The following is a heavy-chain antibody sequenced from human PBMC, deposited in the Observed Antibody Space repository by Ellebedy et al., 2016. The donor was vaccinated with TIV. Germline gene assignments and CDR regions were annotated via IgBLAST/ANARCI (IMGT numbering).Heavy chain of an antibody. Sequence: GGSLRLXXVASGFTFSDYWMSWVRQAPGKGLEWVAIIWYDGSDKYYADSVKGRFTISRDNAKNTLYLQMDTLRGEDTAVYYCARDVYSRGDYWGQGTLVTVSS. CDR3: ARDVYSRGDY. V-gene: IGHV3-33*08. D-gene: IGHD6-13*01. J-gene: IGHJ4*02. CDR2: IWYDGSDK. CDR1: GFTFSDYW.